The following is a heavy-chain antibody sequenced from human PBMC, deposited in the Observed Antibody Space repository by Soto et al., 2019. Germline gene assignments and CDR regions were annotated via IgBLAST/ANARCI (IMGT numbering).Heavy chain of an antibody. D-gene: IGHD6-6*01. CDR1: GFTFSSYG. CDR2: IWYDGSNK. CDR3: AKDSSVAALG. J-gene: IGHJ4*02. Sequence: GGSQRLSCAASGFTFSSYGMHWVRQAPGKGLEWVAVIWYDGSNKYYADSVKGRFTISRDNSKNTLYLQVNSLRTEDTAVYYCAKDSSVAALGWGQGTLVTVSS. V-gene: IGHV3-30*02.